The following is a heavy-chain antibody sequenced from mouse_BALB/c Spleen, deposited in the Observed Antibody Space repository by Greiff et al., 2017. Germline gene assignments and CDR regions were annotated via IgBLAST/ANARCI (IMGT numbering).Heavy chain of an antibody. D-gene: IGHD2-10*02. CDR3: ARLYGKGAMDY. CDR1: GFTFSSYG. Sequence: EVHLVESGGDLVKPGGSLKLSCAASGFTFSSYGMSWVRQTPDKRLEWVATISSGGSYTYYPDSVKGRFTISRDNAKNTLYLQMSSLKSEDTAMYYCARLYGKGAMDYWGQGTSVTVSS. CDR2: ISSGGSYT. J-gene: IGHJ4*01. V-gene: IGHV5-6*01.